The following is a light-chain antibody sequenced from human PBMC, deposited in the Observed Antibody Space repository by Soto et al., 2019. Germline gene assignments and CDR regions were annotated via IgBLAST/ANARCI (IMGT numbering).Light chain of an antibody. J-gene: IGLJ1*01. CDR3: QSYDSSLTLSV. CDR1: SSNIGAGYD. V-gene: IGLV1-40*01. CDR2: ANT. Sequence: QSVLTQPPSVSGAPGQRVTISCTGSSSNIGAGYDVHWYQQLPGTAPKLLIYANTNRPSGVPDRISGSKSGTSASLAITGVQADDEADYYCQSYDSSLTLSVFGTGTKLTVL.